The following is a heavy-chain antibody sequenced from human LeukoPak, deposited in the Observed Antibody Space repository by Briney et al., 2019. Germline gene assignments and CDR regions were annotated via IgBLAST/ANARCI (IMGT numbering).Heavy chain of an antibody. CDR2: INHSGST. Sequence: PSETLSLTCAVYGGSFSGYYWSWIRRPPGKRLGWIGEINHSGSTNYNPSLKSRATISVDTSKNQFSLKLTSVTAADTAVYYCARGSVVGLGYWGQGTLVTVSS. J-gene: IGHJ4*02. D-gene: IGHD3-16*01. CDR1: GGSFSGYY. V-gene: IGHV4-34*01. CDR3: ARGSVVGLGY.